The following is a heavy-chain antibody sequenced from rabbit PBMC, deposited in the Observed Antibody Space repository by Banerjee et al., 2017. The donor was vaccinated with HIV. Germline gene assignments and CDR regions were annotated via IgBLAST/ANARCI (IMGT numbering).Heavy chain of an antibody. Sequence: QSLEESGGDLVKPGASLTLTCKASGFSFSSGYDMCWVRQAPGKGLEWIACIDTGSSGRTYYASWAKGRFTISKTSSTTVTLQMTSLTAADTASYFCARDLAGVTGWNFGLWDPGTLVTVS. CDR2: IDTGSSGRT. J-gene: IGHJ4*01. V-gene: IGHV1S40*01. CDR3: ARDLAGVTGWNFGL. CDR1: GFSFSSGYD. D-gene: IGHD4-1*01.